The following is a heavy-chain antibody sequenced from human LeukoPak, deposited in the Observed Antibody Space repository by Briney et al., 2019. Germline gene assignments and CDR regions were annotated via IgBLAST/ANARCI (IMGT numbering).Heavy chain of an antibody. CDR3: AKTITLVRALLSGFYH. D-gene: IGHD3-10*01. J-gene: IGHJ4*01. V-gene: IGHV3-7*01. CDR1: GFTFSDYW. CDR2: VKHDGSEE. Sequence: PGWSLRLSCGASGFTFSDYWMAWVRQAPGKGLEWVANVKHDGSEEYYVDSVKGRFTISRDNAKNSLSLQMNSLRVEDTAVYYCAKTITLVRALLSGFYHWGHRILVSVS.